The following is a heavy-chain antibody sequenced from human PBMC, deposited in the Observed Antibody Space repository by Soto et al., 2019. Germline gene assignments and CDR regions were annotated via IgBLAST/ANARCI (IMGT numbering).Heavy chain of an antibody. D-gene: IGHD2-21*02. Sequence: SETLSLTCTVSGGSISSGDYYWSWIRQPPGKGLEWIGYIHYTGSVRYNPSLQSRITMSVDTSKNLFSLNLSSVTAADTAVYFCVREDDGGDRDYYGLDVWGQGTMVTV. CDR1: GGSISSGDYY. J-gene: IGHJ6*02. V-gene: IGHV4-30-4*01. CDR3: VREDDGGDRDYYGLDV. CDR2: IHYTGSV.